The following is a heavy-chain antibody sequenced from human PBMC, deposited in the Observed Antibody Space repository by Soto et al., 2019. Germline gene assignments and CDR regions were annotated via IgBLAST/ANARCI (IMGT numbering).Heavy chain of an antibody. D-gene: IGHD6-13*01. Sequence: QITLKESGPTLVKPTQTLTLTCTFSGFSLSTSGVGVGWIRQPPGKALEWLALIYWDDDKRYSPSLKSRLTINKDTSKNQVVLTMTNMDPVDTATYYCAHRRNTIAAAGTHFDYWGQGTLVTVSS. J-gene: IGHJ4*02. V-gene: IGHV2-5*02. CDR1: GFSLSTSGVG. CDR2: IYWDDDK. CDR3: AHRRNTIAAAGTHFDY.